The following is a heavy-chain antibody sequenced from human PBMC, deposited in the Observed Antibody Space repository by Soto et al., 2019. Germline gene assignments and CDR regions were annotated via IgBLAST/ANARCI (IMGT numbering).Heavy chain of an antibody. CDR1: GFTFSSYA. Sequence: GGSLRLSCAASGFTFSSYAMHWVRQAPGKGLEWVAVITYDGRETYYADSVKGRFTISRDNSKNTLYLQMNSLRAEDTAVYYCARETEAFDYWGQGTLVTVSS. CDR3: ARETEAFDY. CDR2: ITYDGRET. V-gene: IGHV3-30*04. J-gene: IGHJ4*02.